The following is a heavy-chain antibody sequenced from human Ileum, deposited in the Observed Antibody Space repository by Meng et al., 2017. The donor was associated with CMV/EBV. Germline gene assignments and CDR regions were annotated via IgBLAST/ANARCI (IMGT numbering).Heavy chain of an antibody. V-gene: IGHV3-30*02. D-gene: IGHD3-10*01. CDR3: AKFISATADY. CDR1: GFTFSNYG. J-gene: IGHJ4*02. CDR2: IRFDGSYK. Sequence: GGSLRLSCAASGFTFSNYGMHWVRQAPGKGLEWVTFIRFDGSYKYYADSVKGRFTISRDNSKNTLYLQMNSLRAEDTAIYYCAKFISATADYWGQGTLVTVSS.